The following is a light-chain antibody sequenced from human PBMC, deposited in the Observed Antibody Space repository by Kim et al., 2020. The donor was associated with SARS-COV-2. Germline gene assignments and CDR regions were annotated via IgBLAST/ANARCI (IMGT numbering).Light chain of an antibody. CDR2: LNSDGSH. V-gene: IGLV4-69*01. Sequence: QLVLTQSPSASASLGASVKLTCTLSSGHSSYAISWHQQQPEKGPRYLMKLNSDGSHSKGDGIPDRFSGSCSGAERYLTISSLQSEDEADYYCQTWGTGIQVFGGGTQLTVL. J-gene: IGLJ2*01. CDR1: SGHSSYA. CDR3: QTWGTGIQV.